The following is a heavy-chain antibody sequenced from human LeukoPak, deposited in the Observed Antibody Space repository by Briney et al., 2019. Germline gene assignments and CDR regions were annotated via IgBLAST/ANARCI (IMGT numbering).Heavy chain of an antibody. D-gene: IGHD3-10*01. V-gene: IGHV4-59*08. CDR2: ISYRGST. CDR3: ARHEPYYLPRGFDP. CDR1: GGSISTKY. J-gene: IGHJ5*02. Sequence: PSETLSLICSVSGGSISTKYWSWIRQPPGKGLECIGYISYRGSTNSNPSLKSRVTISIDTSKNPFSLRMRSATAADTAVYYCARHEPYYLPRGFDPWGQGTLVAVSS.